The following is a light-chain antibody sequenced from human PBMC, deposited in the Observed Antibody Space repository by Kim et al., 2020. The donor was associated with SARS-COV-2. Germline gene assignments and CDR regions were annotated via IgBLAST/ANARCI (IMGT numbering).Light chain of an antibody. CDR1: KLGDKY. J-gene: IGLJ2*01. CDR2: QHT. Sequence: SYELTQPPSVSVSPGQTASITCSGSKLGDKYAYWYQKKPGQSPVLVIYQHTKRPSGISQRFSGSSSGNTATLTISRAQTMDEADYYCQAWDSSTAVVVGG. CDR3: QAWDSSTAVV. V-gene: IGLV3-1*01.